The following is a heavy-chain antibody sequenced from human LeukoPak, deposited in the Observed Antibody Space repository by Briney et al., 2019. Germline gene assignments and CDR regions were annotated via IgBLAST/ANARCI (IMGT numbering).Heavy chain of an antibody. J-gene: IGHJ4*02. V-gene: IGHV3-33*01. CDR2: IWYHGNEI. CDR1: GFTFSSFG. D-gene: IGHD5-12*01. Sequence: GRSLRLSCAASGFTFSSFGMHWVRKAPGKGLEWVAVIWYHGNEIHYVYSVKGRFTISRDNFRNTLYLQMDSLRVEDSAIYYCVRGSGGNGYGYWGDNWGQGNPVTVSS. CDR3: VRGSGGNGYGYWGDN.